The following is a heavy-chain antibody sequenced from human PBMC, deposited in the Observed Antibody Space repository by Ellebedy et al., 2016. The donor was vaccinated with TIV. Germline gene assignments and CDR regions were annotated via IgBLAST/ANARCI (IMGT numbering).Heavy chain of an antibody. V-gene: IGHV3-66*01. CDR3: AREAISYARSGYYFDY. Sequence: GESLKISCAASGFTVSFNYMSWVRQAPGKGLEWVSGLYTDGRIYYADSVKGRFTISRDSSKNTLYLHMNSLRAEDTAVYYCAREAISYARSGYYFDYWGQGTLVTVSS. CDR2: LYTDGRI. D-gene: IGHD3-22*01. CDR1: GFTVSFNY. J-gene: IGHJ4*02.